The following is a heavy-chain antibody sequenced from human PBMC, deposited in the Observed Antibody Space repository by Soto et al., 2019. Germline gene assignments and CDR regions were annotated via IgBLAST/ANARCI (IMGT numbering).Heavy chain of an antibody. Sequence: QVQLVQSGAEVKKPGSSVKVSCKASGGTFSSYAISWVRQAPGQGLGWMGGIIPIFGTANYAQKFQGRVTITADESTSTAYMELSSLRSEDTAVYYCATSIAVAAPYYYYGMDVWGQGTTVTVSS. J-gene: IGHJ6*02. D-gene: IGHD6-19*01. V-gene: IGHV1-69*01. CDR1: GGTFSSYA. CDR3: ATSIAVAAPYYYYGMDV. CDR2: IIPIFGTA.